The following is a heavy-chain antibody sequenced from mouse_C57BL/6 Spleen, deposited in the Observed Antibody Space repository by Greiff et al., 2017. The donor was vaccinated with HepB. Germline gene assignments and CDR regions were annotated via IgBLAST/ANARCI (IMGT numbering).Heavy chain of an antibody. J-gene: IGHJ3*01. Sequence: VQLQQPGAELVMPWASVKLSCKASGYTFTSYWMHWVKQRPGQGLEWIGMIHPNSGSTNYNEKFKSKATLTVDKSSSTAYMQLSSLTSEDSAVYYCARSNYDYDGFAYWGQGTLVTVSA. V-gene: IGHV1-64*01. CDR3: ARSNYDYDGFAY. CDR1: GYTFTSYW. D-gene: IGHD2-4*01. CDR2: IHPNSGST.